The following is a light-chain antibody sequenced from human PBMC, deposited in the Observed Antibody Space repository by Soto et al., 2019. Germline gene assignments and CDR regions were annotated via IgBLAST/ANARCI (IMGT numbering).Light chain of an antibody. Sequence: DIQMTQSPSTLSASVGDRVTITCRASQTISSWLAWYQQKPGMAPKLLIYKASTLQSGVPSRFSGSGSGTEFTLTISSLQPDDFASYYCQQSSRCSAFGQGTKV. CDR2: KAS. CDR3: QQSSRCSA. J-gene: IGKJ1*01. CDR1: QTISSW. V-gene: IGKV1-5*03.